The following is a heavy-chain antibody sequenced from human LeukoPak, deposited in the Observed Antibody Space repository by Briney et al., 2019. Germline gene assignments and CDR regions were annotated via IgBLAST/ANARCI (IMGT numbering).Heavy chain of an antibody. D-gene: IGHD3-22*01. CDR3: ARAQDTMMPVGAFDI. J-gene: IGHJ3*02. CDR1: GGSFSGYY. Sequence: SETPSLTCAVYGGSFSGYYWSWIRQPPGKGLEWIGEINHSGSTNYNPSLKSRVTISVDTSKNQFSLKLSSVTAADTAVYYCARAQDTMMPVGAFDIWGQGTMVTVSS. CDR2: INHSGST. V-gene: IGHV4-34*01.